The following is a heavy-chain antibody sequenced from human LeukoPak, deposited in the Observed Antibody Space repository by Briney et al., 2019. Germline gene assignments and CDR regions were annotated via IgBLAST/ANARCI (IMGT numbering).Heavy chain of an antibody. CDR1: GFTFSSYS. CDR2: ISSSSSYI. J-gene: IGHJ5*02. D-gene: IGHD3-3*01. Sequence: PGGSLRLSCAASGFTFSSYSMNWVRQAPGKGLEWVSSISSSSSYIYYADSVKGRFTISRDNSKNTLYLQMNSLGAEDTAVYYCAKGATGYDFWSGYYNWLDPWGQGTLVTVSS. CDR3: AKGATGYDFWSGYYNWLDP. V-gene: IGHV3-21*04.